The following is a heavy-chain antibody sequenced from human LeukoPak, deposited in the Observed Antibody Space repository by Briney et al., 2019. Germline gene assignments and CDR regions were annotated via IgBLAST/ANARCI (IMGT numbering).Heavy chain of an antibody. CDR1: GGTFSSYA. CDR3: ARDQGESLYYYGMDV. CDR2: IIPIIGTA. Sequence: SVKVSCEASGGTFSSYAISWVRQAPGQGLEWMGGIIPIIGTANYAQKFQGRVTITADESTSTAYMELSSLRSEDTAVYYCARDQGESLYYYGMDVWGKGTTVTVSS. V-gene: IGHV1-69*13. D-gene: IGHD3-16*01. J-gene: IGHJ6*04.